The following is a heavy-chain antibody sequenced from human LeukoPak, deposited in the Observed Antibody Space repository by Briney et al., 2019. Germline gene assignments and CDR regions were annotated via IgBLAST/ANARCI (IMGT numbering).Heavy chain of an antibody. CDR1: GFTFSNFA. V-gene: IGHV3-23*01. Sequence: GGSLRLSCAASGFTFSNFALSWVRQAPGKGLEWVSAISGRGRGGSTNYADSVKGRFTISRDNSKNTLYLQMNSLRPEDTAVYYCAKDPRDHSYGWSWRYFDYWGQGTLVTVSS. CDR3: AKDPRDHSYGWSWRYFDY. D-gene: IGHD5-18*01. CDR2: ISGRGRGGST. J-gene: IGHJ4*02.